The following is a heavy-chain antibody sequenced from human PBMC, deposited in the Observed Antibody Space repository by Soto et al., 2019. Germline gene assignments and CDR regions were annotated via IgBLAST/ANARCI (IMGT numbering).Heavy chain of an antibody. V-gene: IGHV1-2*04. CDR2: INPKSGGT. CDR1: GYSFTDYH. D-gene: IGHD2-8*01. J-gene: IGHJ6*01. CDR3: ARGDSTDCSNRVCSFFYTHDMDV. Sequence: ASVKVSCKASGYSFTDYHIHWVRQAPGQGLEWLGRINPKSGGTSTAQKFQGWVTMTTDTSISTASMELTRLTSDDTAIYYCARGDSTDCSNRVCSFFYTHDMDVWGQGSKVSVSS.